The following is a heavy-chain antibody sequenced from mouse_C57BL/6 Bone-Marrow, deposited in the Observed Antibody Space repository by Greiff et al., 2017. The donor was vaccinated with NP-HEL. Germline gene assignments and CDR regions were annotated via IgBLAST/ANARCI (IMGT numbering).Heavy chain of an antibody. CDR1: GFTFSDYY. CDR2: INYDGSST. J-gene: IGHJ1*03. D-gene: IGHD2-2*01. Sequence: EVKLVESEGGLVQPGSSMKLSCTASGFTFSDYYMAWVRPVPEKGLEWVANINYDGSSTYYLDSLKSRFIISRDNAKNILYLQMSSLKSEDTATYYCARGYYYGYDVYFDGWGTGTTVTVSS. CDR3: ARGYYYGYDVYFDG. V-gene: IGHV5-16*01.